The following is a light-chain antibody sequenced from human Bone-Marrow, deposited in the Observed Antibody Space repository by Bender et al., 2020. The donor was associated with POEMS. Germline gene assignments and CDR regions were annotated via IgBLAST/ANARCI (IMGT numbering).Light chain of an antibody. Sequence: QSALTQPASLSGSPGQSITISCTGPTSDIGSYRLVSWFQQYPGKAPKLIISEGTKRPSGISDRFSGFKSGNTASLTISGLQAEDEAEYYCCSYAGSSNFVVFGGGTKLTVL. CDR2: EGT. V-gene: IGLV2-23*01. CDR1: TSDIGSYRL. J-gene: IGLJ2*01. CDR3: CSYAGSSNFVV.